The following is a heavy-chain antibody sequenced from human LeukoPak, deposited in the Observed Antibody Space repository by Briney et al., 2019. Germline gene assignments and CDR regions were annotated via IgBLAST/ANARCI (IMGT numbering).Heavy chain of an antibody. Sequence: GGSLRLSCAASGFTVSSNYMSWVRQAPGKGLEWVSVIYSGGSTYYADSVKGRFTISRDNSKNTLYLQMNSLRAEDTAVYYCARAHAYCGGDCSGYFQHWGQGTLVTVSS. CDR3: ARAHAYCGGDCSGYFQH. CDR1: GFTVSSNY. V-gene: IGHV3-53*01. J-gene: IGHJ1*01. D-gene: IGHD2-21*02. CDR2: IYSGGST.